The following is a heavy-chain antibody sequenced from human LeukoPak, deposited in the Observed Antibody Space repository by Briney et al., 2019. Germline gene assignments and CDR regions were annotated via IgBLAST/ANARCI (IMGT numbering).Heavy chain of an antibody. CDR3: ARVGRNEYDY. J-gene: IGHJ4*02. Sequence: SQTLSLTCTVSGGSISSGGYYWSWIRQPPGKGLEWIGYIYHRVSTYYNPSLKSRVTISVDKSKNQFSLKLSSVTAADTAVYYCARVGRNEYDYWGQGTLVTVSS. D-gene: IGHD1-14*01. CDR1: GGSISSGGYY. V-gene: IGHV4-30-2*01. CDR2: IYHRVST.